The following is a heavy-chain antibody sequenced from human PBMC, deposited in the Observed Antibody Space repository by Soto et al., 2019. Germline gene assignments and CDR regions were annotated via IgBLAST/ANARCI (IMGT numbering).Heavy chain of an antibody. CDR3: ARALGYNSGWTFDY. V-gene: IGHV3-21*01. CDR2: ISSGSTYI. Sequence: GGSLRLSCAASGFSFSSFSMHWVRQAPGKGLEWVSSISSGSTYIYYADSVKGRFTISRDNAKNSLYLQMDTLRAEDTAVYYCARALGYNSGWTFDYCAQGTLVTVSS. J-gene: IGHJ4*02. CDR1: GFSFSSFS. D-gene: IGHD6-25*01.